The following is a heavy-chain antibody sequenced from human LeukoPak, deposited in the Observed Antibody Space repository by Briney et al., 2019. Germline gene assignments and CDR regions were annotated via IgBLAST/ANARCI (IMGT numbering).Heavy chain of an antibody. V-gene: IGHV3-49*03. D-gene: IGHD1-26*01. CDR2: IRSKAYGGTT. CDR3: TRDRTPPVSGSYFDYYYYMDV. Sequence: GGSLRLSCTASGFTFGDYAMSWFRQAPGKGLVGVGCIRSKAYGGTTEYAASVKGRFTISRDDSKSIAYLQMNSLKTEDTAVYYCTRDRTPPVSGSYFDYYYYMDVWGKGTTVTVSS. J-gene: IGHJ6*03. CDR1: GFTFGDYA.